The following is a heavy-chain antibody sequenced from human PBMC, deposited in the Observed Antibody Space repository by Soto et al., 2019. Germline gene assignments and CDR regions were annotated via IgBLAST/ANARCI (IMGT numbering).Heavy chain of an antibody. Sequence: QVQLQESGPGLVKPSGTLSLTCAVSGASISSNNWWSWVRQPPGKGLEWIGEIYHSGSTNYNPSLKSRVTISVDKSKNQFSLKLSSVTAANTAVYYCARDEAQDYYYGMDVWGQGTTVTVSS. J-gene: IGHJ6*02. CDR2: IYHSGST. CDR1: GASISSNNW. V-gene: IGHV4-4*02. CDR3: ARDEAQDYYYGMDV.